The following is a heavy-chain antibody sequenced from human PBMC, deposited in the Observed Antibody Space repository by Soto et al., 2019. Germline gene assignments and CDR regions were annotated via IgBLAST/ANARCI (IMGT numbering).Heavy chain of an antibody. CDR2: ISTGSSTI. J-gene: IGHJ4*02. CDR1: GFTVSSYS. V-gene: IGHV3-48*02. Sequence: EVKLVESGGGLVQPGGSLRLSCAVSGFTVSSYSMNWVRQAPGKGLEWISYISTGSSTIYYADSVKGRFTISRDNAKNSLYLQMNSLRDEDTALYYCATHKAVDYWGPGTLVTVSS. CDR3: ATHKAVDY.